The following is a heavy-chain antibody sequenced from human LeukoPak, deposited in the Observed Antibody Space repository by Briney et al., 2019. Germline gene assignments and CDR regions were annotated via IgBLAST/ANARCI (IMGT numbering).Heavy chain of an antibody. CDR1: GYTFTSYD. Sequence: GASVKVSCKASGYTFTSYDINWVRQATGQGLEWMGWMNTNSGNTGYAQKFQGRVTMTRNTSISTAYMELSSLRSEDTAVYYCARDLIAAAGSDWGQGTLVTVSS. CDR2: MNTNSGNT. J-gene: IGHJ4*02. V-gene: IGHV1-8*01. D-gene: IGHD6-13*01. CDR3: ARDLIAAAGSD.